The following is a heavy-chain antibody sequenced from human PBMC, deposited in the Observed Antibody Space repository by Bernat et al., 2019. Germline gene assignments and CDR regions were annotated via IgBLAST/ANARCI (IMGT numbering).Heavy chain of an antibody. Sequence: QVQLVQSGAEVKKPGSSVKVSCKASGGTFSSYTISWVRQAPGQGLEWMGRIIPSLGIANYAQKFQGRVTITADKSTSTAYMELCSLRAEDTAVYYCARSPGDVEMATIWGQGTLVTVSS. CDR3: ARSPGDVEMATI. D-gene: IGHD5-24*01. V-gene: IGHV1-69*02. CDR1: GGTFSSYT. J-gene: IGHJ4*02. CDR2: IIPSLGIA.